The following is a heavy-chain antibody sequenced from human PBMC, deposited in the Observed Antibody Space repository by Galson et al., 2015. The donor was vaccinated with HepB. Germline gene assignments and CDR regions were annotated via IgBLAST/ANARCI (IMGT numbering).Heavy chain of an antibody. Sequence: SCKASGGTFSSYAISWVRQAPGQGLEWMGGIIPILGIANYAQKFQGRVTITADKSTSTAYMELSSLRSEDTAVYYCARGNYGGNSDYWGQGTLVTVSS. CDR1: GGTFSSYA. D-gene: IGHD4-23*01. CDR2: IIPILGIA. J-gene: IGHJ4*02. V-gene: IGHV1-69*10. CDR3: ARGNYGGNSDY.